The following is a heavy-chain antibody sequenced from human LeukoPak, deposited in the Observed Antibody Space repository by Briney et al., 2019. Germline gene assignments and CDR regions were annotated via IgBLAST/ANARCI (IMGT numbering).Heavy chain of an antibody. J-gene: IGHJ6*02. CDR1: GFTVSSNH. D-gene: IGHD3-9*01. CDR3: AREMEEILTGPPGYGMDV. CDR2: IYSGGST. Sequence: PGGSLRLSCAASGFTVSSNHMSWVRQAPGKGLEWVSVIYSGGSTYYADSVKGRFTISRDNSKNTLYLQMNSLRAEDTAVYYCAREMEEILTGPPGYGMDVWGQGTTVTVSS. V-gene: IGHV3-66*01.